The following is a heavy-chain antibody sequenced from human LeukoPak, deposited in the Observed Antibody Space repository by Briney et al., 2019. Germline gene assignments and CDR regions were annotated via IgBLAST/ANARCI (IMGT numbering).Heavy chain of an antibody. V-gene: IGHV3-21*01. Sequence: GGSLRLSCAASGFTFSSYSMNWVRQAPGKGLEWVSSISSSSSYIYYADSVKGRFTISRDNAKNSLYLQMNSLRAEDTAVYYCARDRRSSPYAFDIWGQGTMVTVSS. CDR3: ARDRRSSPYAFDI. J-gene: IGHJ3*02. CDR1: GFTFSSYS. CDR2: ISSSSSYI. D-gene: IGHD6-6*01.